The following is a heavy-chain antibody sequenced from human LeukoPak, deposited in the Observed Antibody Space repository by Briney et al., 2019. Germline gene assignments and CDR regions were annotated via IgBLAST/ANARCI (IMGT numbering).Heavy chain of an antibody. D-gene: IGHD2-8*01. J-gene: IGHJ3*02. CDR2: ISYSGNT. CDR1: GVSISSYY. CDR3: AGISSNGRRAFDI. V-gene: IGHV4-59*08. Sequence: PSETLSLTCTVSGVSISSYYWTWLRQPPGKGLEWVGYISYSGNTNHNPSLKSRVTMSVDTSKSQFSLKLNSVTAADTAVYYCAGISSNGRRAFDIWGQGTMVTVSS.